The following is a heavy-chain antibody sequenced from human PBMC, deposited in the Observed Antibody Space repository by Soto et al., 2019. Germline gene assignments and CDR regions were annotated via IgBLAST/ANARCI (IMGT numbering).Heavy chain of an antibody. CDR1: GFTFSSYT. D-gene: IGHD7-27*01. V-gene: IGHV3-30-3*02. CDR2: ISNDGSKT. Sequence: QVQLVESGGGVDQPGRSLRLSCVASGFTFSSYTMQWVRQAPGRGLEWVAVISNDGSKTHFADSVKGRFSISRDNSKNTLHLQMDSLRAEDTAVYHCAKDHPFQPGDLGAAFDYWGQGTRVTVSS. J-gene: IGHJ4*02. CDR3: AKDHPFQPGDLGAAFDY.